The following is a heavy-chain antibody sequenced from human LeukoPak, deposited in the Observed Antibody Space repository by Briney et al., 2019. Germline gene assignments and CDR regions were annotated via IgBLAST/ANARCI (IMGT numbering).Heavy chain of an antibody. CDR2: IYYSGST. Sequence: PSQTLSLTCTVSGGSISSGDYYWSWIRQPPGTGLEWIGYIYYSGSTNYNPSLKSRVTISVDTSKNQFSLKLSSVTAADTAVYYCARDRGSGSYFGWFDPWGQGTLVTVSS. D-gene: IGHD3-10*01. CDR3: ARDRGSGSYFGWFDP. CDR1: GGSISSGDYY. V-gene: IGHV4-61*08. J-gene: IGHJ5*02.